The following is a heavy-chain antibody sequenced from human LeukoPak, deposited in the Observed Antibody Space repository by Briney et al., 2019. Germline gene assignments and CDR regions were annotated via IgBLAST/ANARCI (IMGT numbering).Heavy chain of an antibody. CDR1: GFTFRSYW. Sequence: GGSLRLSCAASGFTFRSYWMSWVRQAPGKGLEWVANIKQDGSEKYYVDSVKGRFTISRDNAKNSLYLQMNSLRAEDTAVYYCARISRYCSGGSCYYFDYWGQGTLVTVSS. CDR2: IKQDGSEK. V-gene: IGHV3-7*01. CDR3: ARISRYCSGGSCYYFDY. D-gene: IGHD2-15*01. J-gene: IGHJ4*02.